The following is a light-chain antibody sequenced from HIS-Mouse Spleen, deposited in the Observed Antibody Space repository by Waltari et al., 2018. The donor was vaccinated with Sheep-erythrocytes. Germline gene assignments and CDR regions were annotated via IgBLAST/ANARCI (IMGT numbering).Light chain of an antibody. CDR3: CSYAGSYNHV. Sequence: QSALTQPRSVSGSPGQSVTISCTGTISDVGGYTYVSWYQQHPGKAPKLMIYDVSKRPSGVPDRFSGSKSGNTASLTISGLQAEDEADYYCCSYAGSYNHVFATGTKVTVL. CDR2: DVS. V-gene: IGLV2-11*01. CDR1: ISDVGGYTY. J-gene: IGLJ1*01.